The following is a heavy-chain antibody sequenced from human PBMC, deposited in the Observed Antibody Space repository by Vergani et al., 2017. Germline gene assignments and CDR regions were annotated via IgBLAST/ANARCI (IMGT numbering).Heavy chain of an antibody. Sequence: QVQLVQSGAEVKKPGASVKVSCKASGYTFTSYAMNWVRQAPGQGLEWMGWINTNTGNPTYAQGFTGRFVFSLDTSVSTAYLQISSLKAEDTAVYYCARDIVVVVAAEAAFDIWGQGRMVTVSS. D-gene: IGHD2-15*01. V-gene: IGHV7-4-1*02. J-gene: IGHJ3*02. CDR3: ARDIVVVVAAEAAFDI. CDR2: INTNTGNP. CDR1: GYTFTSYA.